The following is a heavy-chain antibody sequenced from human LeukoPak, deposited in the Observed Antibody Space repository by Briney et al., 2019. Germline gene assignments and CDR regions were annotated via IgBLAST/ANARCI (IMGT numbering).Heavy chain of an antibody. J-gene: IGHJ4*02. CDR3: ARVDSAWALHF. CDR1: GFTFSGSG. D-gene: IGHD6-19*01. V-gene: IGHV3-33*01. CDR2: IWYDGSKK. Sequence: GGSLRLSCAASGFTFSGSGMHWVRQAPGKGLEWVAIIWYDGSKKYYADSVKGRFTISRDNSKNTLYLEMNSLRAEDTAVYYCARVDSAWALHFWGQGTLVTVSS.